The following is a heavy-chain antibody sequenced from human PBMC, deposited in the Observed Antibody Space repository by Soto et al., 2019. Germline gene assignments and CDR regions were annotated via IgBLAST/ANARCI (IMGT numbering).Heavy chain of an antibody. CDR2: IWFDGSKK. Sequence: GGSLRLSCAASGFKFRNYAIHWVRQSPGKGLEWLAVIWFDGSKKYYADSVKGRFTISRDNSKNTVYLDMNSLTADDSGVFYCARAHSMMILDRFDPWGHGTLVTVSS. V-gene: IGHV3-33*01. D-gene: IGHD3-16*01. CDR3: ARAHSMMILDRFDP. J-gene: IGHJ5*02. CDR1: GFKFRNYA.